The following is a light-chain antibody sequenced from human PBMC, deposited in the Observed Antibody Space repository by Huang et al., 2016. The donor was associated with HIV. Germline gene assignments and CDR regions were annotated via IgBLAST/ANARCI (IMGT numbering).Light chain of an antibody. CDR3: QQYYTSLLT. CDR1: QSVLHSSNKKNY. J-gene: IGKJ4*01. CDR2: WAS. Sequence: DIVMTQSPDSLAVSLGERATINCRSSQSVLHSSNKKNYVAWYQKKPGQPPKVLIYWASTREAGVPDRFSGSGSGTDFTLTISSLQAEDVAVYYCQQYYTSLLTFGGGTKVEIK. V-gene: IGKV4-1*01.